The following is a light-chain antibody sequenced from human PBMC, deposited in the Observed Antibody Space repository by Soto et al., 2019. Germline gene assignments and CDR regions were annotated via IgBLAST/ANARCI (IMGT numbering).Light chain of an antibody. Sequence: EIVLTQSPATLSLSPGERATRSCRASQSVSTFLAWYQQKPGQAPRLLIYDASSRATGIPARFSGSGSGTDFTLTISSLEPEDFAVYYCQQRSIWPTFGQGTRLEIK. V-gene: IGKV3-11*01. CDR3: QQRSIWPT. CDR2: DAS. J-gene: IGKJ5*01. CDR1: QSVSTF.